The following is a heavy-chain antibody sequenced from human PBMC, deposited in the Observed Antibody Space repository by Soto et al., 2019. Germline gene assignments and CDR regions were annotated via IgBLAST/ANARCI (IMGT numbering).Heavy chain of an antibody. Sequence: LRLSCAASGFTFSSYGMHWVRQAPGKGLEWVAVIWYDGGNKYYADSVKGRFTISRDNSKNTLYLQMNSLRAEDTAVYYCARDRIAARAFYYYGMDVWGQGTTVTVSS. J-gene: IGHJ6*02. CDR2: IWYDGGNK. D-gene: IGHD6-6*01. CDR1: GFTFSSYG. V-gene: IGHV3-33*08. CDR3: ARDRIAARAFYYYGMDV.